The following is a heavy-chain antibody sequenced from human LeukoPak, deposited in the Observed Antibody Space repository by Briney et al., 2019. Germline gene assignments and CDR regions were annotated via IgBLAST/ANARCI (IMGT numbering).Heavy chain of an antibody. Sequence: PGGSLRLSCAASGFTFSNHGMHWVRQAPGKGLEWVAVIWYDGSNKYYADSVKGRFTISRDNSKNTLYLQMNSLRAEDTAVYYCAKFSYYDSSDKLDYWGQGTLVTVSS. CDR2: IWYDGSNK. D-gene: IGHD3-22*01. J-gene: IGHJ4*02. CDR1: GFTFSNHG. V-gene: IGHV3-30*02. CDR3: AKFSYYDSSDKLDY.